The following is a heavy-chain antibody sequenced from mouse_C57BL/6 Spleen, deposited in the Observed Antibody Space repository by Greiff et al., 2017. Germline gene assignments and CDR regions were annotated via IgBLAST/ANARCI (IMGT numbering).Heavy chain of an antibody. D-gene: IGHD1-1*01. CDR2: IYPRDGST. CDR3: ARSPPYYGSSYWYFDV. V-gene: IGHV1-78*01. Sequence: VQLQQSDAELVKPGASVKISCKVSGYTFTDHTIHWMKQRPEPGLEWIGYIYPRDGSTKYNEKFKGKVTLTADKSSSTAYMQVNSLTSEDSAVYFCARSPPYYGSSYWYFDVWGTGTTVTVSS. CDR1: GYTFTDHT. J-gene: IGHJ1*03.